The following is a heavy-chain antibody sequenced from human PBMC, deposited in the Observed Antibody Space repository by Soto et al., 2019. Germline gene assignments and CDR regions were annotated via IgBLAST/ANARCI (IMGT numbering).Heavy chain of an antibody. CDR3: AKDPPTWYGGYYFDY. V-gene: IGHV3-23*01. Sequence: GGSLRLSCAASGFTFSSYAMSWFRQAPGKGLEWVSAISGSGGSTYYADSVKGRFTISRDNSKNTLYLQMNSLRAEGTAVYYCAKDPPTWYGGYYFDYWGQGTLVTVSS. J-gene: IGHJ4*02. CDR2: ISGSGGST. CDR1: GFTFSSYA. D-gene: IGHD6-13*01.